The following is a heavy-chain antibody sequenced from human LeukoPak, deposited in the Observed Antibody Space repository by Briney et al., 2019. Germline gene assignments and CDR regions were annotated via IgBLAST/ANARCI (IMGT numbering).Heavy chain of an antibody. CDR3: ARERRYYYDSSGCYSLDY. Sequence: SVKVSCKASGGTFSSYAISWVRQAPGQGLEWMGRIIPILGIANYAQKFQGRVTITADKSTSTAYMELSSLRSEDTAVYYCARERRYYYDSSGCYSLDYWGQGTLVTVSS. CDR1: GGTFSSYA. CDR2: IIPILGIA. D-gene: IGHD3-22*01. J-gene: IGHJ4*02. V-gene: IGHV1-69*04.